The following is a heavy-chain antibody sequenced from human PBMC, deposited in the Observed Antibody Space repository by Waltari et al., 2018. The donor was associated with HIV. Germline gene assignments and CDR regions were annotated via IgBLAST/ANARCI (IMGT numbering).Heavy chain of an antibody. V-gene: IGHV4-61*02. Sequence: QVQLQESGPRLVKPSETLSLSCTVSGDSISSGSYYWSWIRQPAGEGLEWVGRMYVSGNTNYSPSLKSRVTMSVDTSTNKFSLKMTSVTASDTAIYYCARATWAKTKAGWDRYFDEWGPGILVTVSS. D-gene: IGHD3-9*01. CDR3: ARATWAKTKAGWDRYFDE. J-gene: IGHJ4*02. CDR1: GDSISSGSYY. CDR2: MYVSGNT.